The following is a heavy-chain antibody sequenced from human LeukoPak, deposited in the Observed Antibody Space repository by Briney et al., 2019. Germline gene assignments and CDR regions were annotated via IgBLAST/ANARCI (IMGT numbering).Heavy chain of an antibody. CDR1: GYIFTTYW. D-gene: IGHD5-18*01. J-gene: IGHJ4*02. CDR3: ARGDYRYGYVIDY. Sequence: GESLKISCKGSGYIFTTYWIAWVRQMPGKGLEGVGIIYPGDSETRYGPPFQGQVTISADKSTRTAYLHWSSLKASDAAMYYCARGDYRYGYVIDYWGQGTLVTVSS. CDR2: IYPGDSET. V-gene: IGHV5-51*01.